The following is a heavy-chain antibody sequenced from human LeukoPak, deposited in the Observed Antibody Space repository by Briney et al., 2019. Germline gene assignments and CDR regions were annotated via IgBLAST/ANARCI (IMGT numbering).Heavy chain of an antibody. J-gene: IGHJ5*01. Sequence: SETLSLTCAVYGGSFSGYCWTWIRQPPGKGLEWSGEINHSGSTNYNPSLKSRVTLSINTSKNQFSLKLSSVTAADTAMYYCARGESSYCSGGCYFASWGQGTLVTISS. V-gene: IGHV4-34*01. CDR2: INHSGST. D-gene: IGHD2-21*02. CDR3: ARGESSYCSGGCYFAS. CDR1: GGSFSGYC.